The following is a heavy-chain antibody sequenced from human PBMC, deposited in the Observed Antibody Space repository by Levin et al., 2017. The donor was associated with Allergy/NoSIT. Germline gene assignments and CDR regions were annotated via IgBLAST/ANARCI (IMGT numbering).Heavy chain of an antibody. Sequence: GGSLRLSCAASGFTFSNYAMSWVRQAPGKGLEWVSAITTSGGSTYYADSVKGRFTISRDNSKNTLYLQMNSLRADDTAVYYCAKGDRNGVRGVTFDYWGQGTLVTVSS. CDR2: ITTSGGST. CDR1: GFTFSNYA. V-gene: IGHV3-23*01. D-gene: IGHD3-10*01. J-gene: IGHJ4*02. CDR3: AKGDRNGVRGVTFDY.